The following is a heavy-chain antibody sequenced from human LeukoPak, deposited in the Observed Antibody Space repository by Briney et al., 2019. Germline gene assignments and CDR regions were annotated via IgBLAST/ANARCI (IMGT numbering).Heavy chain of an antibody. CDR3: ARQLGFLSTDY. V-gene: IGHV4-39*01. J-gene: IGHJ4*02. CDR2: IYYSGST. D-gene: IGHD1-26*01. Sequence: PSETLSLTCSVSGGSISGSSYYWGWIRQPPGKGLEWIGSIYYSGSTYNNPSLKSRVTISVDTSKNQFSLKLSSVTAADTAVYYCARQLGFLSTDYWGQGTLVTASS. CDR1: GGSISGSSYY.